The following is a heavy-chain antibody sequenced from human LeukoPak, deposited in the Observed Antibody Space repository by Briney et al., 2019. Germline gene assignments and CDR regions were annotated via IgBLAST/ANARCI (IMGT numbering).Heavy chain of an antibody. V-gene: IGHV3-7*01. CDR2: IKQDGSEK. Sequence: PGGSLRLYCAASGFTVSSHWMSWVRQAPGKGLQWVANIKQDGSEKYYVDSVKGRFTISRDNAKNSLYLQMNSLRAEDTAVYYCARSLGRLQSPVFDYWGQGTLVTVSS. CDR3: ARSLGRLQSPVFDY. D-gene: IGHD5-24*01. CDR1: GFTVSSHW. J-gene: IGHJ4*02.